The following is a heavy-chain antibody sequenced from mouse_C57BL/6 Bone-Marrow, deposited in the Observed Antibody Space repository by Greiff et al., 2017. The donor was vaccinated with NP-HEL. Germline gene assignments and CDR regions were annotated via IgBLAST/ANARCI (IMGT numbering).Heavy chain of an antibody. CDR2: IDPSDSYT. J-gene: IGHJ3*01. D-gene: IGHD1-1*02. CDR1: GYTFTSYW. V-gene: IGHV1-69*01. CDR3: ASPYG. Sequence: QVQLKQPGAELVMPGASVKLSCKASGYTFTSYWMHWVKQRPGQGLEWIGEIDPSDSYTNYNQKFKGNSTLTVDKSSSTAYMQLSSLTAEDSAVYYCASPYGWGQGTLVTVSA.